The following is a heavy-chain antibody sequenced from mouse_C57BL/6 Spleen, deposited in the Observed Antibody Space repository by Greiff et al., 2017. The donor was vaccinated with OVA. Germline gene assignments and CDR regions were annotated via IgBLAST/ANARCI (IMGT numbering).Heavy chain of an antibody. Sequence: EVQGVESGGGLVQPGGSLSLSCAASGFTFTDYYMSWVRQPPGKALEWLGFIRNKANGYTTEYSASVKGRFTISRDNSQSILYLQMNALRAEDSATYYCARYSNLLYAMDYWGQGTSVTVSS. J-gene: IGHJ4*01. V-gene: IGHV7-3*01. CDR2: IRNKANGYTT. CDR3: ARYSNLLYAMDY. CDR1: GFTFTDYY.